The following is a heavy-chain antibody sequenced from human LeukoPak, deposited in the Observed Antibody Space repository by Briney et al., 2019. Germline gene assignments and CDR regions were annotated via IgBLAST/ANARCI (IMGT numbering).Heavy chain of an antibody. J-gene: IGHJ5*02. Sequence: PRASVKVSCKVSGYTFTSYGISGVRQAPGQGLEWMGWISAYNSNTNYAQKLKGRVTITTDTSTNTAYMVLRSPRADDTAVYYCARVRYSSSWFDPWGQGTLVTVSS. D-gene: IGHD6-13*01. CDR3: ARVRYSSSWFDP. CDR1: GYTFTSYG. V-gene: IGHV1-18*01. CDR2: ISAYNSNT.